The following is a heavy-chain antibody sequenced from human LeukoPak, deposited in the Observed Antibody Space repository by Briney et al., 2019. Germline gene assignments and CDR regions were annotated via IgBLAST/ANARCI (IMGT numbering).Heavy chain of an antibody. CDR2: ILPIFGTT. CDR1: GGTFKNYA. D-gene: IGHD6-6*01. CDR3: ARDNGAAPGNFDY. V-gene: IGHV1-69*13. J-gene: IGHJ4*02. Sequence: SVKVSCKASGGTFKNYAISWVRQAPGQGLEWMGGILPIFGTTNYAQKFQARVTITADESTSTAYMEMSSLRAEDTAVYYCARDNGAAPGNFDYWGQGTLVTVSS.